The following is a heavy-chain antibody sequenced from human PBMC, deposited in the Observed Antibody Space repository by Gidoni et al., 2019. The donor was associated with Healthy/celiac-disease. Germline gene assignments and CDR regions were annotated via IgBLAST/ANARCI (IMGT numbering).Heavy chain of an antibody. V-gene: IGHV4-31*03. Sequence: QVQLQESGPGLVKPSQTLSLTCTVSGGSISRGGYYWRWIRQHPGKGLEWIGDLEYSGSTYYHPSLKSRVTISVDTSKNQFSMKLSSVTAADTAVYYCARTAEYCGGDCYSDNWFDPWGQGTLVTVSS. D-gene: IGHD2-21*02. CDR2: LEYSGST. J-gene: IGHJ5*02. CDR3: ARTAEYCGGDCYSDNWFDP. CDR1: GGSISRGGYY.